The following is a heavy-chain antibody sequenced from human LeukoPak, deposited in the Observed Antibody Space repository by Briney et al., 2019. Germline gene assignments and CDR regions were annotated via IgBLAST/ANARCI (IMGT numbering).Heavy chain of an antibody. V-gene: IGHV3-21*06. J-gene: IGHJ6*03. CDR2: ISGSGNYI. CDR1: EVTFSTYT. CDR3: AGLRRAYYYYMDV. Sequence: GGFLRLSCAASEVTFSTYTMTWVRQAPGKGLEWVSSISGSGNYIYYADSLKGRFTISRDNANNLLFLQMSNLRAEDTAVYFCAGLRRAYYYYMDVWGKGTTVTVSS.